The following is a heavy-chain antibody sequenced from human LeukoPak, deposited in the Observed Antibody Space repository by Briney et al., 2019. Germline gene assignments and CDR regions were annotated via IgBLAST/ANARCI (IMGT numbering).Heavy chain of an antibody. CDR1: GYTFTSYD. V-gene: IGHV1-8*01. CDR3: ARAGVDTAMGRSYYYYMDV. Sequence: ASVKVSCKASGYTFTSYDINWVRQATGQGLEWMGWMNPNSGNTDYAQKFQGRVTMTRNTSISTAYMELSSLRSEDTAVYYCARAGVDTAMGRSYYYYMDVWGKGTTVTVSS. D-gene: IGHD5-18*01. J-gene: IGHJ6*03. CDR2: MNPNSGNT.